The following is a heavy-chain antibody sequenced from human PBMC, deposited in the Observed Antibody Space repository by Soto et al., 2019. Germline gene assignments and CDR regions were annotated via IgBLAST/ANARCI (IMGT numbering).Heavy chain of an antibody. CDR1: GFTFTSSA. J-gene: IGHJ5*02. CDR2: IVVGSGNT. CDR3: AADPYYDFWSGYPLPNWFDP. V-gene: IGHV1-58*02. D-gene: IGHD3-3*01. Sequence: SVKVSCKASGFTFTSSAMQWVRQARGQRLEWIGWIVVGSGNTNYAQKFQERVTITRDMSTSTAYMELSSLRSEDTAVYYCAADPYYDFWSGYPLPNWFDPWGQGTLVTSPQ.